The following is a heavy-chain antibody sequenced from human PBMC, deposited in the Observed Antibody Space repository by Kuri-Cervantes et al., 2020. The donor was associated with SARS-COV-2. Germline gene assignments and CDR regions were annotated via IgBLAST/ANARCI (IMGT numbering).Heavy chain of an antibody. Sequence: GGAVGVCCSASGVTSGGAGMQWVRRAPGKGLEWVVRIRSKANIYATAYAASVKGRFTISRDDSKNTAYLQMNSLKTEDTAVYYCTTDQVAGSYCSSTSCYEDYWGQGTLVTVSS. CDR3: TTDQVAGSYCSSTSCYEDY. J-gene: IGHJ4*02. D-gene: IGHD2-2*01. CDR2: IRSKANIYAT. CDR1: GVTSGGAG. V-gene: IGHV3-73*01.